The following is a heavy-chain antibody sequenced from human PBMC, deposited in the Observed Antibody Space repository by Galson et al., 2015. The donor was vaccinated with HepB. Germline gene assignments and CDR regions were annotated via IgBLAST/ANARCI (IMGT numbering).Heavy chain of an antibody. CDR2: INPSGGST. Sequence: SVKVSCKASGYTFTSYYMHWVRQAPGQGLEWMGIINPSGGSTSYAQKFQGRVTMTRDTSTSTVYMELSSLRSEDTAVYYCARESFGTPDAFDIWGQGTMVTVSS. J-gene: IGHJ3*02. CDR3: ARESFGTPDAFDI. V-gene: IGHV1-46*01. CDR1: GYTFTSYY. D-gene: IGHD1-1*01.